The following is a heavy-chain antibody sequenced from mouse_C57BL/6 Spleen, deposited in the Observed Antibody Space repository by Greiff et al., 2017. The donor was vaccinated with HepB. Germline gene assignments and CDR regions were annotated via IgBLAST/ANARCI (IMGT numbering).Heavy chain of an antibody. CDR3: ARHGITTVKGDWYFDV. V-gene: IGHV1-62-2*01. D-gene: IGHD1-1*01. Sequence: QVQLKESGAELVKPGASVKLSCKASGYTFTEYTIHWVKQRSGQGLEWIGWFYPGIGSIKYNEKFKDKATLTADKSSSTVYMELSRLTSEDSAVYFCARHGITTVKGDWYFDVWGTGTTVTVSS. CDR1: GYTFTEYT. J-gene: IGHJ1*03. CDR2: FYPGIGSI.